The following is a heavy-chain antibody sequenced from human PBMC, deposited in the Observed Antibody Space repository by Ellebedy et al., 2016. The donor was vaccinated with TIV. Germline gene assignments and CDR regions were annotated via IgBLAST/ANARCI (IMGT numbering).Heavy chain of an antibody. V-gene: IGHV1-46*01. J-gene: IGHJ4*02. CDR1: EYTFTNYY. CDR3: ARGVPPEFFDY. CDR2: INPSGDST. D-gene: IGHD2/OR15-2a*01. Sequence: ASVKVSCKASEYTFTNYYMHWVRQAPGQGLQWMGIINPSGDSTSYAQQFQGRVTMTRDTSTSAVYMELRSLISDDTAVYYCARGVPPEFFDYWGQGTLVTVSS.